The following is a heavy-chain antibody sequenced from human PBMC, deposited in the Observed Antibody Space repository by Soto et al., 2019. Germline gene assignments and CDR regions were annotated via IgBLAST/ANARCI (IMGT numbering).Heavy chain of an antibody. D-gene: IGHD2-8*01. CDR3: ARDNGSPYYFDY. CDR1: GFTFSSYA. CDR2: ISYDGSNK. J-gene: IGHJ4*02. Sequence: GGSLRLSCAASGFTFSSYAMHWVRQAPGKGLEWVAVISYDGSNKYCADSVKGRFTISRDNSKNTLYLQMNSLRAEDTAVYYCARDNGSPYYFDYWGQGTLVTVSS. V-gene: IGHV3-30-3*01.